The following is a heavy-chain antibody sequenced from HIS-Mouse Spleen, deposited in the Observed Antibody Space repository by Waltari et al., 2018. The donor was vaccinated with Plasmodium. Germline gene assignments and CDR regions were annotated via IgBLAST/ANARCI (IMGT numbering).Heavy chain of an antibody. CDR1: GFTFSSYW. V-gene: IGHV3-7*01. D-gene: IGHD6-13*01. CDR2: IKQDGSEK. Sequence: EVQLVESGGGLVQPGGSLRLSCAASGFTFSSYWMSWVRQAQGKGMEWVANIKQDGSEKYYVDYVKGRFTISRDNAKNSLYLQMNSLRAEDTAVYYCASSWYWYFDLWGQGTLVTVSS. CDR3: ASSWYWYFDL. J-gene: IGHJ2*01.